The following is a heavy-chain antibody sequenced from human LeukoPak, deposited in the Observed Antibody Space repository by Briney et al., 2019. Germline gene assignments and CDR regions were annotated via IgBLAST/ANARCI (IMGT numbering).Heavy chain of an antibody. CDR3: ARSGTIATRRNYIDY. CDR2: IYSGDSDI. V-gene: IGHV5-51*01. CDR1: GYSFPTYW. D-gene: IGHD6-6*01. J-gene: IGHJ4*02. Sequence: GESLKISCKGSGYSFPTYWIGWVRQMPGKGLEWMGIIYSGDSDIRYSPSFEGEVTISADKSISTAYLQWSRLKASDTAMYYCARSGTIATRRNYIDYWGQGTLVTVSS.